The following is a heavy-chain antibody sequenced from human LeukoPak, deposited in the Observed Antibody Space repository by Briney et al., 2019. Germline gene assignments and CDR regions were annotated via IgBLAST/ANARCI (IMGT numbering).Heavy chain of an antibody. D-gene: IGHD5-24*01. V-gene: IGHV5-51*01. CDR2: IYPGDSDT. CDR1: GPSFTSYW. J-gene: IGHJ4*02. Sequence: GESLKISCQGSGPSFTSYWIGWVRQLPGKGLEWMGIIYPGDSDTRYSPSFQGQVTISAEKSTSTAYLQWSSLKASDTALYYCASRKKGMATAGFDYWGQGTLVTVSS. CDR3: ASRKKGMATAGFDY.